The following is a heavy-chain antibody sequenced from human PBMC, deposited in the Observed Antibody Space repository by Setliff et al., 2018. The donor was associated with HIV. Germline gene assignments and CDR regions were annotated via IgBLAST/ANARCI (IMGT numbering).Heavy chain of an antibody. D-gene: IGHD4-17*01. Sequence: ASVKVSCKASGYTFTSFGIIWVRQAPGQGLEWMGWISAYNGNTNYAQKFQGRVTMTTDISTSTAYMELRSLKSDDTAVYYCARTTVTTLDGFDIWGQGTMVTVS. V-gene: IGHV1-18*01. CDR2: ISAYNGNT. J-gene: IGHJ3*02. CDR1: GYTFTSFG. CDR3: ARTTVTTLDGFDI.